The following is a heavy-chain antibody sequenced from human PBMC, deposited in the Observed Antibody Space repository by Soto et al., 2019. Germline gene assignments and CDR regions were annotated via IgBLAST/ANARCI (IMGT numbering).Heavy chain of an antibody. CDR3: ARDCTGGSCFCSY. V-gene: IGHV1-18*01. D-gene: IGHD2-15*01. Sequence: QVQLVQSAAEVKKPGASVKVSCKASGYTLTNYAISWVRQAPGQGPEWMGWINTYNGNSNYAQKFQGRVTMTTDTSTNTAYRELRSLTSDDTAVYYCARDCTGGSCFCSYWGLGTLVTVAS. CDR2: INTYNGNS. J-gene: IGHJ4*02. CDR1: GYTLTNYA.